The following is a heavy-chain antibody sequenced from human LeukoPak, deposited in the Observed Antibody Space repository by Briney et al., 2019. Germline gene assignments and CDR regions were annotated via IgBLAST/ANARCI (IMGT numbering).Heavy chain of an antibody. CDR1: GFSFSTFG. D-gene: IGHD1-1*01. J-gene: IGHJ6*02. CDR2: ISYVGSNK. Sequence: GGSLRLSCAASGFSFSTFGMHWVRQAPGKGLEWVAVISYVGSNKLYADSVKGRFTISRDNSKNTLYLQINSLRAGDTAVYYCAREGYRDYYYGMDVWGQGTTVTVSS. CDR3: AREGYRDYYYGMDV. V-gene: IGHV3-33*05.